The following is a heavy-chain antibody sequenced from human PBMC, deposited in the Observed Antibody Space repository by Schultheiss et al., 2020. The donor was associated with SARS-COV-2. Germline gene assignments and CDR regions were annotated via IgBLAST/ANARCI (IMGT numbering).Heavy chain of an antibody. V-gene: IGHV4-34*01. D-gene: IGHD1-26*01. CDR1: GFTFSSYA. CDR2: VNHSGRS. CDR3: ARAPWSYYAFDI. J-gene: IGHJ3*02. Sequence: GSLRLSCAASGFTFSSYAMHWVRQAPGKGLEWIGEVNHSGRSKYSPSLKSRVTMSLDTSKNQFSLQLNSVTPEDTAVYYCARAPWSYYAFDIWGQGTTVTVSS.